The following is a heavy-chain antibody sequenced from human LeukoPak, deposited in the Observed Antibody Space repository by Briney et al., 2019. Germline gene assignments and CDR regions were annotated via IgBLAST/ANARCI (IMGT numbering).Heavy chain of an antibody. Sequence: GGSLRLSCAASGFTFSTYAMNWVRQAPGKGLNWVSGISGSGDSTLYADSVKGRFTISRDNAKNSLYLQMNSLRAEDTAVYYCAREYYWGQGTLVTVSS. V-gene: IGHV3-23*01. CDR3: AREYY. J-gene: IGHJ4*02. CDR2: ISGSGDST. CDR1: GFTFSTYA.